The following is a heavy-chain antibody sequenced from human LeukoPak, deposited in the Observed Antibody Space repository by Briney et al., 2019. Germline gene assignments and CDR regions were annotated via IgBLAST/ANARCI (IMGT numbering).Heavy chain of an antibody. CDR1: GYSISSGYY. Sequence: PSETLSLTCTVSGYSISSGYYWGWIRQPPGKGLEWIGSIYHSGSTYYNPSLKSRVTISVDTSKNQFSLKLSSVTAADTAVYYCARRWFNAFDIWGQGSMVTVSS. J-gene: IGHJ3*02. V-gene: IGHV4-38-2*02. D-gene: IGHD4-23*01. CDR2: IYHSGST. CDR3: ARRWFNAFDI.